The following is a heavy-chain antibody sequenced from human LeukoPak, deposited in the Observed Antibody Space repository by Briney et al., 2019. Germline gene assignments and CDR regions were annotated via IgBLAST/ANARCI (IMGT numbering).Heavy chain of an antibody. Sequence: SVKVSCKASGGTFSSYAISWVRQAPGQGLEWMGGIIPIFGTANYAQKFQGRVTITADESTSTAYMELSSLRSGDTAVYYCARENYYDSSGYYYPLRYFDYWGQGTLVTVSS. J-gene: IGHJ4*02. D-gene: IGHD3-22*01. CDR2: IIPIFGTA. CDR3: ARENYYDSSGYYYPLRYFDY. CDR1: GGTFSSYA. V-gene: IGHV1-69*13.